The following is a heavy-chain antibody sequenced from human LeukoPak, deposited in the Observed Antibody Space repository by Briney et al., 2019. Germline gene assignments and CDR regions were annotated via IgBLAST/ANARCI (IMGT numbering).Heavy chain of an antibody. J-gene: IGHJ6*04. CDR1: GFTFSSYA. V-gene: IGHV3-48*03. D-gene: IGHD3-10*02. CDR2: ISSIGSTI. CDR3: AELGITMIGGV. Sequence: GGSLRLSCAASGFTFSSYAMNWVRQAPGKELEWVSYISSIGSTIYYADSVKGRFTISRDNAKNSLYLQMNSLRAEDTAVYYCAELGITMIGGVWGKGTTVTISS.